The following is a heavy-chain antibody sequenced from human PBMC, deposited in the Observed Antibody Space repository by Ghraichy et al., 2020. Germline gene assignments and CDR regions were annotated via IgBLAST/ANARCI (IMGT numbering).Heavy chain of an antibody. J-gene: IGHJ1*01. CDR2: ISGSGGNT. D-gene: IGHD2-15*01. CDR3: AKDVGRGGGSCFHH. V-gene: IGHV3-23*01. CDR1: GFTFSSYA. Sequence: GESLNTSCAASGFTFSSYAMSWVRQAPGKGLEWVSAISGSGGNTYYADSVKGRFTFSRDNSKNTLYLQMNSLRAEDTAVYYCAKDVGRGGGSCFHHWGQGTLVTVSS.